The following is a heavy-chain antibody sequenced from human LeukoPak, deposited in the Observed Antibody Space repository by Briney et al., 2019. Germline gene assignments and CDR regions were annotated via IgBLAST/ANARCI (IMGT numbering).Heavy chain of an antibody. D-gene: IGHD3-22*01. Sequence: GASVKVSCKASGYTFTNYGLIWVRQAPGQGLEWMGWVSANNGNTNYAQKLQGRVTMTTDTSTRTSYMELRSLRSDDTAVYYCARESDSSCYYKYDYWGQGTMITVSS. CDR3: ARESDSSCYYKYDY. CDR1: GYTFTNYG. CDR2: VSANNGNT. V-gene: IGHV1-18*01. J-gene: IGHJ4*02.